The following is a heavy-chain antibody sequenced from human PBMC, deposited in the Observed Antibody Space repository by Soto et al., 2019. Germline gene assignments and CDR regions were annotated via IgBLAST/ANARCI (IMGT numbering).Heavy chain of an antibody. CDR2: RYDDGST. D-gene: IGHD2-21*02. CDR3: ARHPSDFWFDP. Sequence: SETLSLTCTVSGDSIRNRNYYWGWIRQPPGKGLEWIVSRYDDGSTFYNPSLKRRVTISLDTSKKQLSLKVTSVTAADTAVYYCARHPSDFWFDPWGQGTLVTVSS. V-gene: IGHV4-39*01. CDR1: GDSIRNRNYY. J-gene: IGHJ5*02.